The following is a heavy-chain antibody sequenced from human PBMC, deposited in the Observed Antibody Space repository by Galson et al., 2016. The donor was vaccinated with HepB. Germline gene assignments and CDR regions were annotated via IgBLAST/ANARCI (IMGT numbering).Heavy chain of an antibody. CDR2: IHSSGTS. Sequence: TLSLTCTVSGGSISSTTNWWSWVRQSPGMGLEYIGSIHSSGTSYYNPSLTSRVTMSVDRSKNQVSLMLYSVTAADTAVYYCARGSSGKGEHDDWGQGTLVTVSS. J-gene: IGHJ4*02. CDR3: ARGSSGKGEHDD. D-gene: IGHD3-16*01. V-gene: IGHV4-39*07. CDR1: GGSISSTTNW.